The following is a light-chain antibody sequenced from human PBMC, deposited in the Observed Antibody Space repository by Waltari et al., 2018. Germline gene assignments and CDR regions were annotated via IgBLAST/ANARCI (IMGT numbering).Light chain of an antibody. CDR3: QQYGGSPIT. J-gene: IGKJ5*01. CDR2: GAS. CDR1: QTISSSY. V-gene: IGKV3-20*01. Sequence: EVVLTQSPGTLSLSPGERATLYCRASQTISSSYLAWYQQKPGQAPRLLIYGASSRATGLPDRFSGSGSGTDFTLTISRLEPEDFAVYYCQQYGGSPITFGQGTRLEIK.